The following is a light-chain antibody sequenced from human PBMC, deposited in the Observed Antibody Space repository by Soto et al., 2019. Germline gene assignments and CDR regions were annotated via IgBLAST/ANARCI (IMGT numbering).Light chain of an antibody. CDR2: GNN. CDR3: QSYDSTLSGLYV. Sequence: QSVLTQPPSMSGAPGQRVTISCTGTSANIGAGYDVHWYQQLPGMAPKLLIYGNNKRPSGVPDRFSGSKSVTSASLAITGLQAEDEADYYCQSYDSTLSGLYVLGTGTKVTVL. CDR1: SANIGAGYD. V-gene: IGLV1-40*01. J-gene: IGLJ1*01.